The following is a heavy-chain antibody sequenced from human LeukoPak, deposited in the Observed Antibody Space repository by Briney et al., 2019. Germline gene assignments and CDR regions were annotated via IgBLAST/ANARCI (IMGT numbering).Heavy chain of an antibody. J-gene: IGHJ4*02. CDR3: AREINTWPTTHFDY. CDR2: INQDGREQ. V-gene: IGHV3-7*01. CDR1: GFIFSSYW. D-gene: IGHD1-1*01. Sequence: GGSPRLSCTASGFIFSSYWMTWVRQAPGKGLEWVANINQDGREQNYVNSVKGRFTISRDNAKNSLYLQMNSLRAEDTALYYCAREINTWPTTHFDYWGQGTLVTVSS.